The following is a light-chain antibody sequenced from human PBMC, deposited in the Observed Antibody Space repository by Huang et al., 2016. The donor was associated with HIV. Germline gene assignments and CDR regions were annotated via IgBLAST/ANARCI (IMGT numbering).Light chain of an antibody. V-gene: IGKV3-20*01. CDR1: QSVSSSY. CDR3: QQYGSSPIT. J-gene: IGKJ5*01. Sequence: EIVLTQSPDTLSLSPGERATLSCRASQSVSSSYLAWYQHRPGQAPRLLIYGASSMATGCPDRFSGGGSGTDFTLTISRLEPEDFAVYYCQQYGSSPITFGQGTRLEIK. CDR2: GAS.